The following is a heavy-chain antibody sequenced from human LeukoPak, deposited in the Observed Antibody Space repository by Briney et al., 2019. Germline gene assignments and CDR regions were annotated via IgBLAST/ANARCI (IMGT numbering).Heavy chain of an antibody. CDR1: GGSISSGGYS. V-gene: IGHV4-30-2*01. CDR3: ARGGDYVSFDY. J-gene: IGHJ4*02. Sequence: ASEALSLTCTVSGGSISSGGYSWSWIRQPPGKGLEWIGYIYHSGSTYYNPSLKSRVTISVDRSKNQFSLKLSSVTAADTAVYYCARGGDYVSFDYWGQGTLVTVSS. D-gene: IGHD4-17*01. CDR2: IYHSGST.